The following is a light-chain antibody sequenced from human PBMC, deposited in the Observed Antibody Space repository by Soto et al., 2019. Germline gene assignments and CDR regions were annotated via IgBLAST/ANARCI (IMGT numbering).Light chain of an antibody. J-gene: IGKJ1*01. CDR1: QTIANY. CDR3: QETYSTPRT. Sequence: DIQMTQSPSSLSASVGGRVTIPCRASQTIANYLTCYQQKLGRAPNLLVYAASSLQSGVPSRFSGSGSGTEITLTISSLQPEDFATYYCQETYSTPRTF. CDR2: AAS. V-gene: IGKV1-39*01.